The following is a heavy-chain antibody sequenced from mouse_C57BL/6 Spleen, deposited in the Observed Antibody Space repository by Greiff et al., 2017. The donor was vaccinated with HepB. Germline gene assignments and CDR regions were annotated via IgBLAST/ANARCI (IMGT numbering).Heavy chain of an antibody. CDR3: TRSTGVYYFDY. CDR2: IDPETGGT. J-gene: IGHJ2*01. V-gene: IGHV1-15*01. CDR1: GYTCTDYE. Sequence: QVQLQQSGAELVRPGASVTLSCKASGYTCTDYEMHWVKQIPVHGLEWIGAIDPETGGTAYNQKFKGKAILTADKSSSTAYMELRSLTSEVSAGYYCTRSTGVYYFDYWGQGPPLTVSS. D-gene: IGHD2-1*01.